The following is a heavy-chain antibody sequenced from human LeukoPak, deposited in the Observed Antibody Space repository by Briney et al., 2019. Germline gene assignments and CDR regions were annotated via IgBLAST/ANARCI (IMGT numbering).Heavy chain of an antibody. V-gene: IGHV4-34*01. CDR1: GGSFSGYY. J-gene: IGHJ5*02. CDR2: INHSGST. D-gene: IGHD4-17*01. Sequence: SETLSLTCAVYGGSFSGYYWSWIRQPPGKGLEWIGEINHSGSTNYNPSLKSRVTISVDTSKNQFSLKLSSVTAADTAVYYCARDHYGDYLGHWFDHWGQGTLVTVSS. CDR3: ARDHYGDYLGHWFDH.